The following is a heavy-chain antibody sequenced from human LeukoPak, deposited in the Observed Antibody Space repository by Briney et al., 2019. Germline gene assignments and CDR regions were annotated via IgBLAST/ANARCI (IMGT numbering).Heavy chain of an antibody. J-gene: IGHJ4*02. V-gene: IGHV4-34*01. CDR2: INDYTGDS. Sequence: SETLSLTCTVFGGSFTDYFWTWIRHSPGKGLEWIGEINDYTGDSKYNPSLNSRVSISLEKSKNQLSLELRSVTAADTAVYYCARGRRRDGYKYWGQGTLVTVSS. D-gene: IGHD5-24*01. CDR1: GGSFTDYF. CDR3: ARGRRRDGYKY.